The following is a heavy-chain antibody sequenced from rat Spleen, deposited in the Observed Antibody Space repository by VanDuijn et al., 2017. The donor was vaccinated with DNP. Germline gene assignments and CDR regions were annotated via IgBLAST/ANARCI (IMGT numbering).Heavy chain of an antibody. CDR1: GFTFNNYW. Sequence: EVQLVESGGGLVQPGRSLKLSCLASGFTFNNYWMTWFRQVPGKGLEWIASINPDGGSTYYSDSVKGRFTISRDNAESSLYLQMDSLRSEDTATYYCATQGQLGITWFAYWGQGTLVTVSS. J-gene: IGHJ3*01. CDR3: ATQGQLGITWFAY. V-gene: IGHV5-31*01. D-gene: IGHD1-5*01. CDR2: INPDGGST.